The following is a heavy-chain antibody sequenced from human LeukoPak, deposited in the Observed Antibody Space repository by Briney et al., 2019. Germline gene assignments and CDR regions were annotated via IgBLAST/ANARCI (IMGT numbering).Heavy chain of an antibody. Sequence: GGSLRLSCAASGFTISGFFMTRVRQAPGKGLEWVANIKEDGSEKYYVDSVRGRFTISRDNAKNSLYLQMNNLRAEDTAVYYCARPFGNGWFLRDYWGRGTLVTVSS. CDR3: ARPFGNGWFLRDY. CDR2: IKEDGSEK. CDR1: GFTISGFF. V-gene: IGHV3-7*01. J-gene: IGHJ4*02. D-gene: IGHD6-19*01.